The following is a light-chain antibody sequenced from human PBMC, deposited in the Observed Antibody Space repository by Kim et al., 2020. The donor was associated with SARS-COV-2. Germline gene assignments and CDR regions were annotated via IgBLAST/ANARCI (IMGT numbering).Light chain of an antibody. V-gene: IGLV3-19*01. CDR1: NYY. CDR3: KSWDRSSAWV. Sequence: NYYASWYQQKPGQAPVLVIYGKNNRPSGIPDRFSGSSSGNTASLTITGAQAEDEADYYCKSWDRSSAWVLGGGTQLTVL. CDR2: GKN. J-gene: IGLJ3*02.